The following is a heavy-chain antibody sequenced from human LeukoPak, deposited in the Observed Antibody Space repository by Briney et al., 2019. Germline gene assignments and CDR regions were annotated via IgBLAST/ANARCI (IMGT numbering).Heavy chain of an antibody. CDR3: ARDSESLGATYFDY. CDR1: GFTFSSYG. V-gene: IGHV3-33*01. Sequence: PGGSLRLSCAASGFTFSSYGMHWVRQAPGKGLEWVAVIWYDGSNKYYADSVKGRFTISRDNSKNTLYLQMNSLRAEDTAVYYCARDSESLGATYFDYWGQGTLVTVSS. D-gene: IGHD1-26*01. CDR2: IWYDGSNK. J-gene: IGHJ4*02.